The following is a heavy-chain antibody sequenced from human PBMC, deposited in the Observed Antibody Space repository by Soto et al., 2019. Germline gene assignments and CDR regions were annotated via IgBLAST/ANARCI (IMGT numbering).Heavy chain of an antibody. J-gene: IGHJ4*02. CDR3: ARDSRGYSRAFDY. Sequence: QVQLQESGPGLVKPSETLSLTCTVSGDSVSSDNYYWTWIRQPPGKGLEWIGYIYSSGSTNYNPSLKSRVTISLDTSSNQFSLKLTSVTAADTALYYCARDSRGYSRAFDYWGQGTLVTVSS. D-gene: IGHD5-18*01. CDR2: IYSSGST. CDR1: GDSVSSDNYY. V-gene: IGHV4-61*01.